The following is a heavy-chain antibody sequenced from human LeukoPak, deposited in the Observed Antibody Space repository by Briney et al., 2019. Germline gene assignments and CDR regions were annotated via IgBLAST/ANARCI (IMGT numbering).Heavy chain of an antibody. CDR2: ISSSSTYI. J-gene: IGHJ3*02. V-gene: IGHV3-21*01. CDR3: ARPRAYDSSGYYQDAFAI. D-gene: IGHD3-22*01. Sequence: GGSLRLSCTASRFTFSNYALSWVRQAPGKGLEWVSSISSSSTYIYYADSVKGRFTISRDNAKNSLYLQMNSLRAEDTAVYYCARPRAYDSSGYYQDAFAIWGQGTMVTVSS. CDR1: RFTFSNYA.